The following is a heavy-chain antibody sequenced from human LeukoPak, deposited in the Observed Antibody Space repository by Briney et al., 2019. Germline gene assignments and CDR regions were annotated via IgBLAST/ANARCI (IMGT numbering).Heavy chain of an antibody. CDR3: ARELVSSGTGYFDL. J-gene: IGHJ2*01. CDR2: ITGSSTWT. V-gene: IGHV3-23*01. Sequence: GGSLRLSCEASGFTFGNFGMTWVRQAPGKGLQWVSGITGSSTWTYYAASVRGRFTVSRDNSQNTLHLQMNSLRADDTAVYYCARELVSSGTGYFDLWGRGTLVTVSS. CDR1: GFTFGNFG. D-gene: IGHD3-10*01.